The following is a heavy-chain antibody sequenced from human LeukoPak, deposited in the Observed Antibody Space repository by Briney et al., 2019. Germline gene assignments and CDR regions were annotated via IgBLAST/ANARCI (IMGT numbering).Heavy chain of an antibody. Sequence: ASLKVSCKTSGYSFTNYGISWVRQTPGQGLEWMGWFSAYNGNTNYAQKLQGRVTMTTDTSTSTAYMELRSLRSDDTAVYYCARRWEVTAGDWFDPRGQGTLVTVSS. D-gene: IGHD2-21*02. CDR2: FSAYNGNT. V-gene: IGHV1-18*01. J-gene: IGHJ5*02. CDR3: ARRWEVTAGDWFDP. CDR1: GYSFTNYG.